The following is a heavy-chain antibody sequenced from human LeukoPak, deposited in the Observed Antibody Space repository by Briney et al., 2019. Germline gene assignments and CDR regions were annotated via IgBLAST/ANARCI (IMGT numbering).Heavy chain of an antibody. V-gene: IGHV4-38-2*02. CDR2: IYHSGST. CDR3: ARVVGATTFDY. CDR1: GYSISSGYY. Sequence: SGTLSLTCTVSGYSISSGYYWGWIRQPPGKGLEWIGSIYHSGSTYYNPSLKSRVTISVDTSKNQFSLKLSSVTAADTAVYYCARVVGATTFDYWGQGTLVTVSS. D-gene: IGHD1-26*01. J-gene: IGHJ4*02.